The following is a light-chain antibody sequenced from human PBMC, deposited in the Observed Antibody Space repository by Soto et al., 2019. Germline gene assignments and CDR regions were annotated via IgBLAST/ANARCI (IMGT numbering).Light chain of an antibody. Sequence: EIVLTQFPATLSVSPGERATLSCRASQSVNRNLAWYQQKPGQPPRLLIDKSSNRASGIPTRFSGSGAGTDFTLTISSLEPEDVGVYYCQQRGDWPFTFGPGTKVDIK. CDR3: QQRGDWPFT. V-gene: IGKV3-11*01. CDR2: KSS. CDR1: QSVNRN. J-gene: IGKJ3*01.